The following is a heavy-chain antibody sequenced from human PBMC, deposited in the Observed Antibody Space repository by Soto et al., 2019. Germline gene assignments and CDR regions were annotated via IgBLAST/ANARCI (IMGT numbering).Heavy chain of an antibody. CDR1: GYIFTSYT. CDR2: INAGNGNT. V-gene: IGHV1-3*01. J-gene: IGHJ4*02. Sequence: ASVKVSCKASGYIFTSYTMHWVRQAPGQRLEWMGWINAGNGNTKYSQKFQGRVTLTTDPSVSTAYMELTSLRFEDTAVYYCARDPALDYWGQGTLVTVSS. CDR3: ARDPALDY.